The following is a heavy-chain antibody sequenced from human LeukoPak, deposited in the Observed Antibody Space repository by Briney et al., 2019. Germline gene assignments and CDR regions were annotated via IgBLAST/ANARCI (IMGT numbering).Heavy chain of an antibody. Sequence: SETLSLTCTASGGSISTYSWSWIRQPPGKGLEWIGYIYYSGSTNYNPSLKSRLTISVDTSKNQFSLKLSSVTAADTAVYYCARHVRAGFGDSYYFDYWGQGTLVTVSS. CDR2: IYYSGST. V-gene: IGHV4-59*08. CDR3: ARHVRAGFGDSYYFDY. J-gene: IGHJ4*02. D-gene: IGHD4-17*01. CDR1: GGSISTYS.